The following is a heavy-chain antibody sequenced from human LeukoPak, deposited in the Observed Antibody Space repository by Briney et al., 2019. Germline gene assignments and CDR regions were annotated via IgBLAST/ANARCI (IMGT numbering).Heavy chain of an antibody. J-gene: IGHJ6*04. Sequence: GGSLRLSCAASGFTFSSYWMHWVRQAPGKGLVWVSRINSDGSSTSYADSVKGRFTISRDNAKNTLYLQMNSLRAEDTAVYYCARTNYYYYYDMDVWGKGTTVTVSS. CDR1: GFTFSSYW. CDR2: INSDGSST. V-gene: IGHV3-74*01. CDR3: ARTNYYYYYDMDV.